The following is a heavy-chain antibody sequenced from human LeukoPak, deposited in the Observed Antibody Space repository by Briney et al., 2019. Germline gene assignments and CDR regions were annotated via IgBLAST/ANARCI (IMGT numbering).Heavy chain of an antibody. J-gene: IGHJ3*02. D-gene: IGHD4-11*01. CDR2: ISSSSSTI. CDR3: AREPLQNAFDI. CDR1: GFTFSSYS. V-gene: IGHV3-48*01. Sequence: GGSLRLSCAASGFTFSSYSMYWFRQAPGKGLEYISYISSSSSTIYYADSMKGPFTISRDNAKKSLYLQMNSLRVEDTAVYYCAREPLQNAFDIWGQGTMVTVSS.